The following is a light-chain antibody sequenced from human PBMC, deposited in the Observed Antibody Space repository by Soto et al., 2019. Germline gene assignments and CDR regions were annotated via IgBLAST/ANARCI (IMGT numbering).Light chain of an antibody. CDR3: AVWDDSLNVMV. CDR2: DNN. J-gene: IGLJ2*01. CDR1: PSNIGSHT. V-gene: IGLV1-44*01. Sequence: QSGLTQPPSVSGTPGQRVTISCSGSPSNIGSHTVSWYRQFPGTGPKLLIYDNNLRPSGVPDRFSGSKFGTSASLVISDLQSDDEADFHCAVWDDSLNVMVFGGGTKLTVL.